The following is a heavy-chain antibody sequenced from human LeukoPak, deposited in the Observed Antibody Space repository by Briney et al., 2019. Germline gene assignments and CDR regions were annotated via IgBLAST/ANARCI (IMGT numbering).Heavy chain of an antibody. V-gene: IGHV1-69*06. CDR2: IIPIFGTA. J-gene: IGHJ4*02. CDR1: GYTFTGYY. Sequence: GASVKVSCKGSGYTFTGYYMHWVRQAPGQGLEWMGGIIPIFGTANYAQKFQGRVTITADKSTSTAYMELRSLRSDDTAVYYCARDRIAGSNYFDYWGQGTLVTVSS. CDR3: ARDRIAGSNYFDY. D-gene: IGHD5-12*01.